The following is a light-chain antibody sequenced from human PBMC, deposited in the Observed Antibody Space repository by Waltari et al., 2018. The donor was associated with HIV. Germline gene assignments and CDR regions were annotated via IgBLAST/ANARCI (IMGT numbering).Light chain of an antibody. Sequence: QSALTQPASVSGSPGQSITISCTGTSSDIGGYDYVSWYQQHPGKAPKLLIYGVSSRPSGASSRFSGSRSGNTASLTISGLQADDEAHYYCSAYTTYSPLAVFGGGTKLTVL. CDR1: SSDIGGYDY. V-gene: IGLV2-14*01. CDR2: GVS. CDR3: SAYTTYSPLAV. J-gene: IGLJ2*01.